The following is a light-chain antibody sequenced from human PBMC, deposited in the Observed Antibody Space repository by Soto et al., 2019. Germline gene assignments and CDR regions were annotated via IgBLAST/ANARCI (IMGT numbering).Light chain of an antibody. CDR1: DTIEVW. Sequence: DIHMTQSPSTLSASVGDRVNITCRANDTIEVWLAWYQQKAGKAPKLLIYGASILEGGVPSRFRSERFGSEIIFTIPSLQPDDFSNYYRQQKKAFPRTFRPGTRVEVK. J-gene: IGKJ1*01. CDR3: QQKKAFPRT. V-gene: IGKV1-5*01. CDR2: GAS.